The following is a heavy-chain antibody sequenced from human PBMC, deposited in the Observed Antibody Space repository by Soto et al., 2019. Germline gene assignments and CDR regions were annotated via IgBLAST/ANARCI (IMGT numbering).Heavy chain of an antibody. CDR1: GGSISSSSYY. CDR2: IYYSGST. D-gene: IGHD2-2*01. Sequence: SETLSLTCTVSGGSISSSSYYWGWIRQPPGKGLEWIGSIYYSGSTYYNPSLKSRVTISVDTSKNHFSLKLSSVTAADTAVYYCARHTLVVPAAMLGGEFDYWGQGTLVTV. J-gene: IGHJ4*02. CDR3: ARHTLVVPAAMLGGEFDY. V-gene: IGHV4-39*01.